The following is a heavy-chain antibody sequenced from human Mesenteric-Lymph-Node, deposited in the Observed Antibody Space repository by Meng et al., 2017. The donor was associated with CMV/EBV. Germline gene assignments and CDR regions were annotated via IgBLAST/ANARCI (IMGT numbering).Heavy chain of an antibody. V-gene: IGHV1-2*02. D-gene: IGHD2-15*01. J-gene: IGHJ6*02. Sequence: ASVKVSCKASGYTFTGYYMHWVRQAPGQGLEWMGWINPNSGGTNYAQKFQGRVTMTRDTSISTAYMELSRLRSDDTAVYYCARACSGGSCYYYYGMDVWGQGTTVTV. CDR3: ARACSGGSCYYYYGMDV. CDR1: GYTFTGYY. CDR2: INPNSGGT.